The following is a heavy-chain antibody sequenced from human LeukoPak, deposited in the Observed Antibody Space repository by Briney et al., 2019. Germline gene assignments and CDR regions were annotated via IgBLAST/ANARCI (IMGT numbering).Heavy chain of an antibody. CDR3: TRDFAFQQFDY. CDR1: GFSFRSYW. CDR2: INQDGSRK. Sequence: GGSLRLSCAATGFSFRSYWMNWVRQAPGKGLERLANINQDGSRKKYVDAVEGRFTISRANATNPLYLKMNSLKAEAAAVYYCTRDFAFQQFDYWGQRTLVTVSS. D-gene: IGHD1/OR15-1a*01. V-gene: IGHV3-7*01. J-gene: IGHJ4*02.